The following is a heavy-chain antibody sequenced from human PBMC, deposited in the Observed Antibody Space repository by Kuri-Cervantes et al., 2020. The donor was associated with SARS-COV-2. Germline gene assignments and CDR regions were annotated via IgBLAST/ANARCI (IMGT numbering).Heavy chain of an antibody. D-gene: IGHD2-15*01. Sequence: LSLTCAASGFTFSSYWMSWVRQAPGKGLEWVANIKQDGSEKYYVDSVKGRFTISRDNAKNSLYLQMNSLRAEDTAVYYCAREAFGYCSGGSCYSHYWGQGTLVTDSS. J-gene: IGHJ4*02. V-gene: IGHV3-7*01. CDR3: AREAFGYCSGGSCYSHY. CDR2: IKQDGSEK. CDR1: GFTFSSYW.